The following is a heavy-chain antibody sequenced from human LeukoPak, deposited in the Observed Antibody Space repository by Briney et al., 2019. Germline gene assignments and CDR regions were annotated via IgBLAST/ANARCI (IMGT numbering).Heavy chain of an antibody. J-gene: IGHJ4*02. CDR3: AGTYYDFWSGYYAEPDY. CDR2: ISSSSSYI. V-gene: IGHV3-21*01. D-gene: IGHD3-3*01. CDR1: GSTFSSYS. Sequence: PGGSLRLSCAASGSTFSSYSMNWVRQAPGKGLEWVSSISSSSSYIYYADSVKGRFTISRDNAKNSLYLQMNSLRAEDTAVYHCAGTYYDFWSGYYAEPDYWGQGTLVTVSS.